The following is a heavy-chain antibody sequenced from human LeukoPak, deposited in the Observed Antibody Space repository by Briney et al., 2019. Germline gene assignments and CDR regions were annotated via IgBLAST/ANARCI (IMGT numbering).Heavy chain of an antibody. CDR2: INASGGST. CDR1: GYTFTNYY. Sequence: ASVKVSCKASGYTFTNYYMNWVRQAPGQGLEWMGIINASGGSTSYAQKFQGRVTMTRDMSTSTVYMELSSLRSEDTAVYYCARGGPYYYDSSGYYHDAFDIWGQGTMVTVSS. D-gene: IGHD3-22*01. CDR3: ARGGPYYYDSSGYYHDAFDI. V-gene: IGHV1-46*01. J-gene: IGHJ3*02.